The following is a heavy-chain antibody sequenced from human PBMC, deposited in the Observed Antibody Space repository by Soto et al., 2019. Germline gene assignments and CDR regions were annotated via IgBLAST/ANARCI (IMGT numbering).Heavy chain of an antibody. Sequence: SETLSLTCAVSGGSVSGSYYYWAWLRQSPGKGPEWIGSVFHTGFTSYNPSLESRVSVSVDTSKSQFSLKLSAVTASDTAVYYCATSQKGYNWNYFDHWGQGALVTVSS. CDR2: VFHTGFT. CDR3: ATSQKGYNWNYFDH. J-gene: IGHJ4*02. CDR1: GGSVSGSYYY. V-gene: IGHV4-39*01. D-gene: IGHD1-1*01.